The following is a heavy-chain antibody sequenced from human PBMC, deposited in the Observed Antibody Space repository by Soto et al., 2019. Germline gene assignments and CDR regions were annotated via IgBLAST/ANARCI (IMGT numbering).Heavy chain of an antibody. Sequence: ASVKVSCKAYGGTFSSYAISWVRQAPGQGLEWMGGIIPIFGTANYAQKFQGRVTITADESTSTAYMELSSLRSEDTAVYYCARASVGMLNWFDPWGQGTLVTVSS. V-gene: IGHV1-69*13. D-gene: IGHD2-8*01. CDR2: IIPIFGTA. CDR1: GGTFSSYA. J-gene: IGHJ5*02. CDR3: ARASVGMLNWFDP.